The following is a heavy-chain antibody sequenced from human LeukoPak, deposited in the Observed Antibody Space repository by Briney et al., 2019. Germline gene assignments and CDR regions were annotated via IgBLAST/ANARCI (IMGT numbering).Heavy chain of an antibody. J-gene: IGHJ4*02. CDR3: ARDGYSGNDGL. Sequence: RASVKVSCKASGGTFSSYAISWVRQAPGQGLEWMGGIIPIFGTANYAQKFQGRVTITADKSTSTAYMELSSLRSEDTAVYYCARDGYSGNDGLWGQGTLVTVSS. V-gene: IGHV1-69*06. CDR1: GGTFSSYA. CDR2: IIPIFGTA. D-gene: IGHD5-12*01.